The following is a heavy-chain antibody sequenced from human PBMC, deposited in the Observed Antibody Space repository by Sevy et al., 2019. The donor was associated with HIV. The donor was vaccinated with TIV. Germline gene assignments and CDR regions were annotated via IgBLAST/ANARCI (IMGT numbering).Heavy chain of an antibody. V-gene: IGHV4-39*01. CDR2: IYYSGST. J-gene: IGHJ3*02. CDR3: ARLTGEKYYYDSSGYPGAFDI. Sequence: SETLSLTRTVSGGSISSSSYYWGWIRQPPGKGLEWIGSIYYSGSTYYNPSLKSRVTISVDTSKNQFSLKLSSVTAADTAVYYCARLTGEKYYYDSSGYPGAFDIWGQGTMVTVSS. CDR1: GGSISSSSYY. D-gene: IGHD3-22*01.